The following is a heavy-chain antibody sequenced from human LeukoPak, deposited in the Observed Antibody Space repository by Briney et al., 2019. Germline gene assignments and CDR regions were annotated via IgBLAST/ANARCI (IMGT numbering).Heavy chain of an antibody. CDR3: ARVVDIVVVPAAISVGSFDP. CDR1: GGSISNYF. D-gene: IGHD2-2*02. Sequence: SETLSLTCTISGGSISNYFWSWIRQPPGKGLEWIGYIYYSGSTNYNPSLKSRVTISVDTSKNQFSLKLSSVTAADTAVYYCARVVDIVVVPAAISVGSFDPWGQGTLVTVSS. V-gene: IGHV4-59*01. CDR2: IYYSGST. J-gene: IGHJ5*02.